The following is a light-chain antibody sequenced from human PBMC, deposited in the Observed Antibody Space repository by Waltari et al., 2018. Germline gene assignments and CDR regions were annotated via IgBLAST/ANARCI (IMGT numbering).Light chain of an antibody. CDR2: GAS. CDR3: QQYGSSQGYT. V-gene: IGKV3-20*01. Sequence: EIVLTQSPGTLSLSPGERATVSCRASQSVSSKYLAWYQQKVGQAPRLVIYGASSRATGIPDRFSGSGSGTDFTLTINRLEPEDFVVYYCQQYGSSQGYTFGQGTKLEI. J-gene: IGKJ2*01. CDR1: QSVSSKY.